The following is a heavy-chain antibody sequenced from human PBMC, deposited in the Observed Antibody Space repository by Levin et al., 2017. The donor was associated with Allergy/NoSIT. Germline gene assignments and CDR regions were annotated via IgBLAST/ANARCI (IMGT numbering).Heavy chain of an antibody. Sequence: GESLKISCAASGFTSSNYAMRWVRQAPGKGLEWVSGVSGDGETTYYADSVKGRFTISRDNSTNTVYLQMNSLRAGDTAVYYCAKEGGRAEAATGGFGYYYYGLDVWGHGTKVTVSS. D-gene: IGHD3-16*01. CDR3: AKEGGRAEAATGGFGYYYYGLDV. CDR1: GFTSSNYA. J-gene: IGHJ6*02. CDR2: VSGDGETT. V-gene: IGHV3-23*01.